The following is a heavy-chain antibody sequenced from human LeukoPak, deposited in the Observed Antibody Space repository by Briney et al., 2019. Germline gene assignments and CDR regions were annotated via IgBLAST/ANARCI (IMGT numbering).Heavy chain of an antibody. CDR3: ARSGLSRLRF. CDR2: ISYDGSNK. CDR1: GFTFSSFG. V-gene: IGHV3-30*03. D-gene: IGHD2/OR15-2a*01. J-gene: IGHJ4*02. Sequence: PGGSLRLSCTASGFTFSSFGMHWVRQAPGQGLEWVAVISYDGSNKYYADSVKSRFTISRDNSRDPLYLQMNGRIAEDTAGYYCARSGLSRLRFWGEGTLVTDPS.